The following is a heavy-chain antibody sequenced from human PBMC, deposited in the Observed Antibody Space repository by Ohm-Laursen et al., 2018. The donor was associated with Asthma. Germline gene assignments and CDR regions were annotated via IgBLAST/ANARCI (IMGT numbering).Heavy chain of an antibody. J-gene: IGHJ4*02. Sequence: SLRLSCAASGFTFRSYAMHWVRQAPGKGLEWVAVGGSYYDGGLQYYADSVNGRFTVSRGDSKNTLYLQMNSLRPDDTAVYYCARDVMEWYLPAFDFWGQGTLVTVSS. CDR1: GFTFRSYA. CDR2: GGSYYDGGLQ. V-gene: IGHV3-30-3*01. D-gene: IGHD3-3*01. CDR3: ARDVMEWYLPAFDF.